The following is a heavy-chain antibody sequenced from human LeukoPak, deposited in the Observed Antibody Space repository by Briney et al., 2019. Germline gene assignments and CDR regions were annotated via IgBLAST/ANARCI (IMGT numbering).Heavy chain of an antibody. D-gene: IGHD2/OR15-2a*01. CDR3: ANNRRYYYGMDV. Sequence: SETLSLTCAVYGGSFSGYYWSWIRQPPGKGLEWIGEINHSGSTNYNPSLKSRVTISVDTSKNQFSLKLSSVTAADTAVYYCANNRRYYYGMDVWGQGTTVTVSS. J-gene: IGHJ6*02. V-gene: IGHV4-34*01. CDR2: INHSGST. CDR1: GGSFSGYY.